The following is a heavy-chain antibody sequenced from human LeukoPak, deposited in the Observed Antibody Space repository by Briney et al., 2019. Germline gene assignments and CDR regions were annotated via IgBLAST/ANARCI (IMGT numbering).Heavy chain of an antibody. CDR1: GFTFSSYA. V-gene: IGHV3-23*01. CDR3: AKRDSGSHYVDY. CDR2: ISGSGTST. J-gene: IGHJ4*02. D-gene: IGHD1-26*01. Sequence: GGSLRLSCAASGFTFSSYAMTWVRQAPGKGLEWVSAISGSGTSTYYADSVKGRFTISRDNSKNALYLQMNNLRAEDTAVYYCAKRDSGSHYVDYWGQGTLVTVSS.